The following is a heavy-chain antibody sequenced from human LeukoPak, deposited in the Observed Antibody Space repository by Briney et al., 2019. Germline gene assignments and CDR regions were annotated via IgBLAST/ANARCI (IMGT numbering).Heavy chain of an antibody. CDR1: GGSISSYY. CDR2: IYYSGST. Sequence: SETLSLTCTVSGGSISSYYWSWIRQPPGKGLEWIGYIYYSGSTNYNPSLKSRVTISVDTSKNQFSLKLSSVTAADTAVYYCARILAVRSGGIRYYGMDVWGQGTTGTVSS. D-gene: IGHD2-15*01. CDR3: ARILAVRSGGIRYYGMDV. J-gene: IGHJ6*02. V-gene: IGHV4-59*08.